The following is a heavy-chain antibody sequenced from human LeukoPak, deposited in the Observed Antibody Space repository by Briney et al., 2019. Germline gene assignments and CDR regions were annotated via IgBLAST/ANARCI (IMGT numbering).Heavy chain of an antibody. CDR1: GGSFSGYY. V-gene: IGHV4-34*01. J-gene: IGHJ6*03. CDR3: ASGTIAAAGPIYYHYYYLDV. D-gene: IGHD6-13*01. CDR2: INHSGST. Sequence: SETLSLTCAVYGGSFSGYYWSWIRQPPGKGLEWIGEINHSGSTNYNPSLKSRVTISVDTSKNQFSLKLSSVTAADTAVYYCASGTIAAAGPIYYHYYYLDVWGKGTTVTVSS.